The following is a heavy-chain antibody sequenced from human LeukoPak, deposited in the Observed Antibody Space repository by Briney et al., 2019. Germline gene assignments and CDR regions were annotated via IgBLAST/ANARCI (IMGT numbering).Heavy chain of an antibody. J-gene: IGHJ4*02. CDR2: ISSSGDTT. CDR3: AKAGIAVPATPEY. CDR1: GFTFSSYA. D-gene: IGHD6-19*01. V-gene: IGHV3-23*01. Sequence: GSLRLSCAASGFTFSSYAMNWVRQAPGKGLEWVSVISSSGDTTYYSDSVKGRLIISRDNSKNTLYLQMNSLRAEDTAVYYCAKAGIAVPATPEYCGQGTQVTVSS.